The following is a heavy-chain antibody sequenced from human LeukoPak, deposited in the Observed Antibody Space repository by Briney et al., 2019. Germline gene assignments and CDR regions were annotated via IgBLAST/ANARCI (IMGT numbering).Heavy chain of an antibody. CDR1: RYTFTHYY. V-gene: IGHV1-2*02. Sequence: ASVKVSCKASRYTFTHYYMHWVRQAPGQGLEWMGWINPNTGGTNYAQKFQGRVTMTRDTSISTAYMELSRLRSDDTAVYYCARKKGGNYYYDYWGQGTLVTVSS. J-gene: IGHJ4*02. CDR3: ARKKGGNYYYDY. D-gene: IGHD4-23*01. CDR2: INPNTGGT.